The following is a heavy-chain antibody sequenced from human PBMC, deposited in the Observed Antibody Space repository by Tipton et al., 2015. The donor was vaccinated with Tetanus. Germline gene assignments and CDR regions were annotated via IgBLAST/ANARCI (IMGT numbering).Heavy chain of an antibody. CDR3: ARSRGGTREYYAIAY. J-gene: IGHJ4*02. CDR2: LIPIFGPP. D-gene: IGHD3-3*01. CDR1: GGSFSTYF. Sequence: QSGPEVKKPGSSVKVSCKTSGGSFSTYFTSWVRQAPGQGLEWMGGLIPIFGPPKYARKFQGRVTITADKSTNTAYMELTNLTLEDTAMYYCARSRGGTREYYAIAYWGQGTLVAVSS. V-gene: IGHV1-69*06.